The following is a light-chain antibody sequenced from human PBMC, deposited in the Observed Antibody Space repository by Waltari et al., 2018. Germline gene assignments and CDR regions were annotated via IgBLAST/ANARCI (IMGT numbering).Light chain of an antibody. J-gene: IGKJ1*01. Sequence: EIVFTQSPGTASLSPGARETLSCRASQSVGSSSLAWYQQKSCQAPRLVISRASRRDPGIPDRFSGSGYGTDFSLTISRLEPEDFAVYYCQQHGTLPATFGQGTKVEIK. V-gene: IGKV3-20*01. CDR2: RAS. CDR3: QQHGTLPAT. CDR1: QSVGSSS.